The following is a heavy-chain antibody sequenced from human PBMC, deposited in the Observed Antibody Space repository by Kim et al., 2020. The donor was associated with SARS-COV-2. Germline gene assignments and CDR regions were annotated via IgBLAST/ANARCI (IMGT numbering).Heavy chain of an antibody. CDR2: T. J-gene: IGHJ3*02. CDR3: AKMMVRTTYDI. Sequence: TNDADSVKGRFPIARDNSKNTLSLQLNSLRAEDTAIYYCAKMMVRTTYDIWGLGTLVTVSS. D-gene: IGHD3-10*01. V-gene: IGHV3-23*01.